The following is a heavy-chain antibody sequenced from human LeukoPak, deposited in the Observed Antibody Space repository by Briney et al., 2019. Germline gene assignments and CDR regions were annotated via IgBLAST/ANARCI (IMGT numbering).Heavy chain of an antibody. Sequence: GASVKVSCKASGGTFSSYAISWVRQAPGQGLEWMGRIIPILGIANYAQKFQGRVTITADKSTSTAYMELSSLRSEDTAVYYCARDPDTAMVTHDYWGQGTLVTASS. V-gene: IGHV1-69*04. CDR3: ARDPDTAMVTHDY. CDR1: GGTFSSYA. CDR2: IIPILGIA. D-gene: IGHD5-18*01. J-gene: IGHJ4*02.